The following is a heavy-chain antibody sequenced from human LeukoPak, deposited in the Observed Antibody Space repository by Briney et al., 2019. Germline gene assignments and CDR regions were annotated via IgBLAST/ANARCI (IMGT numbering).Heavy chain of an antibody. CDR1: GGSFSGYY. Sequence: PSETLSLTCAVYGGSFSGYYWSWIRQPPGKGLDWIGEINHSGSTNYKQSLKRRVTISVDTSKNQLSLTISSVTAADTAVYYCARARSRSKQLVHLRYFDLWGRGTLVTVSS. J-gene: IGHJ2*01. CDR2: INHSGST. D-gene: IGHD6-6*01. V-gene: IGHV4-34*01. CDR3: ARARSRSKQLVHLRYFDL.